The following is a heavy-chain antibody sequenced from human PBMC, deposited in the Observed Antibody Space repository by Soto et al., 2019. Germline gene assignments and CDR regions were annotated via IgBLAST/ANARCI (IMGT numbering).Heavy chain of an antibody. CDR1: GYTFTSYG. D-gene: IGHD3-10*01. J-gene: IGHJ4*02. CDR3: AAQSVPWFWELLSDY. V-gene: IGHV1-58*02. Sequence: ASVKVSCKASGYTFTSYGISWVRQARGQRLEWIGWIVVGSGNTNYAQKFQERVTITRDMSTSTAYMELSSLRSEDTAVYYCAAQSVPWFWELLSDYWGQRPLVTVSS. CDR2: IVVGSGNT.